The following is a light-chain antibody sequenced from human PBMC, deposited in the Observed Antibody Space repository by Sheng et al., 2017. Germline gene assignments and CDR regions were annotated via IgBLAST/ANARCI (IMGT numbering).Light chain of an antibody. J-gene: IGKJ4*01. V-gene: IGKV3-20*01. CDR2: GAS. Sequence: EIVLTQSPGTLSLSPGDRATLSCRASQSVSSGYLAWYQQKPGQAPRLLIHGASSRATGIPDRFSGSGSGTDFTLTISSLQSEDFAVYYCQQYNNWLTFGGGTKVEIK. CDR3: QQYNNWLT. CDR1: QSVSSGY.